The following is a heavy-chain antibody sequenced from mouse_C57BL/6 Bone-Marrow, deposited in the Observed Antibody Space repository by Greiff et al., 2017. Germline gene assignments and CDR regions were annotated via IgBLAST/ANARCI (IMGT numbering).Heavy chain of an antibody. Sequence: EVQLVESGGGLVQPKGSLKLSCAASGFTFNTYAMHWVRQAPGKGLEWVARIRSKGSNYATYYADSVKDRFTISRDDSQSMLYLQMNNLKTEDTAMYYCVGGFAYWGQGTLVTVSA. CDR3: VGGFAY. V-gene: IGHV10-3*01. CDR1: GFTFNTYA. CDR2: IRSKGSNYAT. J-gene: IGHJ3*01.